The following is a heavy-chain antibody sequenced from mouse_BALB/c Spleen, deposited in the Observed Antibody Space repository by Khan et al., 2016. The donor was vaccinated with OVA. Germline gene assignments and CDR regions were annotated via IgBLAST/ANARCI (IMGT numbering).Heavy chain of an antibody. CDR2: ISTYYGDA. Sequence: QVQLQQSGAELVRPGVSVKISCKGSGYTFTDYAMHWVKQSHAKSLEWIGVISTYYGDADYNQKFKGKATMTVDNFSSTAYMELARLTSEDSAIYYCARGSGNSRFAYWGQGTLVTVSA. V-gene: IGHV1S137*01. CDR3: ARGSGNSRFAY. CDR1: GYTFTDYA. J-gene: IGHJ3*01. D-gene: IGHD1-3*01.